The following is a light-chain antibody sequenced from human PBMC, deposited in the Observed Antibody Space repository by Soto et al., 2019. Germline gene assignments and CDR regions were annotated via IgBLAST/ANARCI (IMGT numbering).Light chain of an antibody. V-gene: IGKV3-20*01. CDR2: GVS. Sequence: DIVLTQSPGTLSLSPGERATLSCRASQSISSSYLAWYQQKPGQAPRLLIHGVSTRATGIPDRFSGSGSGTDFTLPSSRLEPEDFAVYYCQQYVTSPYIFGQGTKLEIK. J-gene: IGKJ2*01. CDR1: QSISSSY. CDR3: QQYVTSPYI.